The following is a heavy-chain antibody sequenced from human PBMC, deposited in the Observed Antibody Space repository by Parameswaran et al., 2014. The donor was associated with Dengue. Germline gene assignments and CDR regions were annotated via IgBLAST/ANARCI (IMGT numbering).Heavy chain of an antibody. V-gene: IGHV4-34*01. J-gene: IGHJ6*02. CDR2: INHSGST. CDR3: ARPSLIMGGLVETLYYYGMDV. D-gene: IGHD3/OR15-3a*01. Sequence: RWIRQPPGKGLEWIGEINHSGSTNYNPSLKSRVTISVDTSKNQFSLKLSSVTAADTAVYYCARPSLIMGGLVETLYYYGMDVWGQGTTVTVSS.